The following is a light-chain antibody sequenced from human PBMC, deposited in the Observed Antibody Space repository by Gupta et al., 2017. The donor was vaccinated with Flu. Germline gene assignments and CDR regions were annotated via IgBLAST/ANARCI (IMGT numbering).Light chain of an antibody. Sequence: ITISCTGTSSDVGGYNYVSWYQQHPGKAPKLMIYDVSDRPSGVSGRFSGSKSGNTASLTISGLQAEDEATYYCSSYTTTTTRVVFGGGTKLTVL. CDR1: SSDVGGYNY. J-gene: IGLJ2*01. CDR3: SSYTTTTTRVV. V-gene: IGLV2-14*04. CDR2: DVS.